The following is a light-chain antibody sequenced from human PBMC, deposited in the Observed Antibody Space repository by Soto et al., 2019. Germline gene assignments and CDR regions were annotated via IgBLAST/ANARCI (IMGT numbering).Light chain of an antibody. CDR2: WAS. Sequence: EIVVTQSPYSLAASLGERATINCKSSQSVLYSSNNKNYLAWYQQKPRQPPKLLLNWASTRESGVPDRFSGSGSGTDFTLTISSLQAEDVAVYYCQQYYNTPLTFGPGTKVDIK. CDR3: QQYYNTPLT. V-gene: IGKV4-1*01. CDR1: QSVLYSSNNKNY. J-gene: IGKJ3*01.